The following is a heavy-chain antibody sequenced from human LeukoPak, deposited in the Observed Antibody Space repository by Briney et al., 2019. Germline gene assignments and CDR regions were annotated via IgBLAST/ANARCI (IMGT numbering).Heavy chain of an antibody. CDR1: GGSFSGYY. CDR2: INHSGST. CDR3: ARTGVQWLRLSYYYYGMDV. Sequence: SETLSLTCAVYGGSFSGYYWSWIRQPPGKGLEWIGEINHSGSTNYNPSLKSRVTISVDTSKNQFSLKLSSVTAADTVVYYCARTGVQWLRLSYYYYGMDVWGKGTTVTVSS. J-gene: IGHJ6*04. D-gene: IGHD5-12*01. V-gene: IGHV4-34*01.